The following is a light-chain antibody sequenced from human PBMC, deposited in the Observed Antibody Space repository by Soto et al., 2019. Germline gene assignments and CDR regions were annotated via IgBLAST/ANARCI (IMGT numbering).Light chain of an antibody. J-gene: IGLJ1*01. CDR3: SSFTTTSTYV. CDR2: EVT. CDR1: SSDVGGFDY. V-gene: IGLV2-14*01. Sequence: QSALTQPASVSGSPGQSITISCTGTSSDVGGFDYVSWYQHLPGKAPKLIIYEVTNRPSGVSHRFSGSKSAYTASLTISGRQAEDEADYYCSSFTTTSTYVFGTGTKLTVL.